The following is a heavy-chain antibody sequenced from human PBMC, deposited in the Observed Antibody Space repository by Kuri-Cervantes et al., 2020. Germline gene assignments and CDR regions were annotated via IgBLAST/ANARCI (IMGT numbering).Heavy chain of an antibody. D-gene: IGHD3-16*01. CDR1: GFTFSSYA. CDR2: ISGSGGST. CDR3: ARDLAY. Sequence: GESLKISCAASGFTFSSYAMSWVRQAPGKGLEWVSAISGSGGSTYYADSVKGRFTISRDNSKNTLYLQMDSLRVEDTAVYYCARDLAYWGQGTLVTVSS. J-gene: IGHJ4*02. V-gene: IGHV3-23*01.